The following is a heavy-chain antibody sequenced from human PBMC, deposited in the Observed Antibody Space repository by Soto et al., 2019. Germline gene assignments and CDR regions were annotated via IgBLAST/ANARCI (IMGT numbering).Heavy chain of an antibody. J-gene: IGHJ4*01. CDR1: GFTFSSYA. CDR3: AKEGIAEGYLGY. V-gene: IGHV3-23*01. CDR2: ISGSGGST. D-gene: IGHD2-21*01. Sequence: EVQLLESGGGLVQPGGSLRLSCAASGFTFSSYAMSWFRQAPGKGLEWVSAISGSGGSTYYADSVKGRLTIPTDNSKSTLYLQMNSLRAEDTAVYYGAKEGIAEGYLGYWGHGTLVTVSS.